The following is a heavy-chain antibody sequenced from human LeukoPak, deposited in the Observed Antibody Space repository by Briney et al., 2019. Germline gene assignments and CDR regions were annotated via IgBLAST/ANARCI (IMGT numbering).Heavy chain of an antibody. CDR3: ARGSPSLGESSYQFDY. D-gene: IGHD3-16*02. Sequence: GGSLRLSCAASGFTFSDYYMSWIRQAPGKGLEWVSYISSSGSTIYYADSVKGRFTISRDNAKNSLYLQMNSLRAEDTAVYYCARGSPSLGESSYQFDYWGQGTLVTVSS. CDR1: GFTFSDYY. J-gene: IGHJ4*02. CDR2: ISSSGSTI. V-gene: IGHV3-11*01.